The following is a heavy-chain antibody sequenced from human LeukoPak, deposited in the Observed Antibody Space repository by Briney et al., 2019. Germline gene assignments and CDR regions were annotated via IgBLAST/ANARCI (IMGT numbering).Heavy chain of an antibody. CDR3: ASHRVVRGVFDP. V-gene: IGHV3-74*01. Sequence: GGSLRLSCAASGFTFSTYWMHWVRQAPGKGLLWVSRINSDGSSATYADSVKGRFNISRDNAKNTLYLQMNSLRAEDTAVYYCASHRVVRGVFDPWGQGALVTVSS. CDR2: INSDGSSA. D-gene: IGHD3-10*01. J-gene: IGHJ5*02. CDR1: GFTFSTYW.